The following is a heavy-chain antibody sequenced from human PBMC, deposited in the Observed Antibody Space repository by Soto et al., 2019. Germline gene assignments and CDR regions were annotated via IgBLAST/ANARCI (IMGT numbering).Heavy chain of an antibody. Sequence: QVQLQESGPGLVKPSETLSLTCTVSGGSISDYQWNWIRQSPGTGLEWIEYIYYSERTNYNPYLKSRLTISLDASPKQFSLSLRSVTAADTAVYYCARRRGLGETSPYFDYWGPGTQVTVSS. D-gene: IGHD3-16*01. CDR1: GGSISDYQ. CDR3: ARRRGLGETSPYFDY. V-gene: IGHV4-59*01. CDR2: IYYSERT. J-gene: IGHJ4*02.